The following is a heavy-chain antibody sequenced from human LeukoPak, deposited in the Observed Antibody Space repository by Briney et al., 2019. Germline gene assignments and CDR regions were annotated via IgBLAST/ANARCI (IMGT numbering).Heavy chain of an antibody. CDR1: GFTLSSYE. V-gene: IGHV3-48*03. CDR2: ISSSGSTI. D-gene: IGHD3-22*01. Sequence: GGSLRLSCAASGFTLSSYEMNWVRQAPGKGLEWVSYISSSGSTIYYADSVKGRFIISRDNAKNSLYLQMNSLRAEDTAVYYCARETYYYDSSGYYYFDYWGQGTLVTVSS. CDR3: ARETYYYDSSGYYYFDY. J-gene: IGHJ4*02.